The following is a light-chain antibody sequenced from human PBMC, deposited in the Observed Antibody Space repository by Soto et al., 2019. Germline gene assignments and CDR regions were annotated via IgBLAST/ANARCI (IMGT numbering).Light chain of an antibody. Sequence: QLVLTQSPSASASLGASVKLTCTLSSGHSSYAIAWHQQQPEKGPRYLMKLISDGSHSKGDGIPDRFSGSSSGAERYLTISSLQSEDEADYYCQTWVTGIYVFGTGTKLTVL. CDR2: LISDGSH. CDR1: SGHSSYA. V-gene: IGLV4-69*01. J-gene: IGLJ1*01. CDR3: QTWVTGIYV.